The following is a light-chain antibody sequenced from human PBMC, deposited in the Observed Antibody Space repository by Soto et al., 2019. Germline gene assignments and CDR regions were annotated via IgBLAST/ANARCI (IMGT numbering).Light chain of an antibody. CDR3: HQYGGARWT. Sequence: FLTQSPGTLSLPQSAIAXVSGRASQSIDSSYLAWYQQKPGRAPRLLIYGASNRATGIPDRFSGRGSGTDFTLTISRLEPEDGAVYYCHQYGGARWTFGQGTKVDIK. CDR2: GAS. V-gene: IGKV3-20*01. J-gene: IGKJ1*01. CDR1: QSIDSSY.